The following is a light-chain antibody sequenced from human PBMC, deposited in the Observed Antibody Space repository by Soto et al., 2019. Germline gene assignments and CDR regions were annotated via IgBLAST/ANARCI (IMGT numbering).Light chain of an antibody. J-gene: IGLJ1*01. CDR3: LSYTRSGSSV. CDR1: SSDVGNYKY. V-gene: IGLV2-14*01. Sequence: QSVLTQPASVSGSPGQSITISCTGTSSDVGNYKYVSWYQQHPGKAPKLMIYEVSNRPSGVSNRFSGSKSGNTASLTISGLQAQDETDYYYLSYTRSGSSVF. CDR2: EVS.